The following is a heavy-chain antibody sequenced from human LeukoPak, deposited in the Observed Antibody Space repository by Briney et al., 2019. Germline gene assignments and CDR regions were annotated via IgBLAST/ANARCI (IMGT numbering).Heavy chain of an antibody. J-gene: IGHJ4*02. D-gene: IGHD2-2*01. CDR3: ARARARRSSFDF. CDR2: INHSGST. CDR1: GGSFSGYY. Sequence: SETLSLTCAVYGGSFSGYYWSWIRQPPGKGLEWIGEINHSGSTNSNPSLKSRVTMSVDTSKNQFSLKLKSVTAADTAIYFCARARARRSSFDFWGQGTLVAISS. V-gene: IGHV4-34*01.